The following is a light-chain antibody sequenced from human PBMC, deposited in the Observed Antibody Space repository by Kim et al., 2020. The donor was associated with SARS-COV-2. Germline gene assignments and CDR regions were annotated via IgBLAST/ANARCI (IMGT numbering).Light chain of an antibody. V-gene: IGKV1-5*01. Sequence: ASTGYRVTITCLASHNLNTWLSWYQQKPGQAPKLLISDASRLQSGGPSRFSGSVSGTEFTLIISNLQPDDFATYFCQQYHSYSPTFGQGTKVDIK. CDR3: QQYHSYSPT. CDR1: HNLNTW. CDR2: DAS. J-gene: IGKJ1*01.